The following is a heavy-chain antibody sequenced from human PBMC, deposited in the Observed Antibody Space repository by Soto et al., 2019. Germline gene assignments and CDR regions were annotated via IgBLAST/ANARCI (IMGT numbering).Heavy chain of an antibody. V-gene: IGHV3-48*01. J-gene: IGHJ6*02. Sequence: PGGSLRLSCAASGFTFSSYSMNWVRQAPGKGLEWVSYISSSSSTIYYADSVKGRFTISRDNAKNSLYLQMHSLRAEDTALYYCAKGRSYYYYYGVDVSGQGTAVTVSS. CDR3: AKGRSYYYYYGVDV. CDR2: ISSSSSTI. CDR1: GFTFSSYS.